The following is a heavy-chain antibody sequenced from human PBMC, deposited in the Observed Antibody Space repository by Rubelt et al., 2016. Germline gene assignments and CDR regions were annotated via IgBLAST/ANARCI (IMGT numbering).Heavy chain of an antibody. CDR1: GGSISSYY. J-gene: IGHJ4*02. CDR2: IYSSGST. V-gene: IGHV4-59*12. CDR3: ARAPLYGSGTYGPYDY. D-gene: IGHD3-10*01. Sequence: QVQLQESGPGLVKPSETLSLTCTVSGGSISSYYWSWIRQPPGKGLEWIGSIYSSGSTYYNPSLKSRVTISVDTSKNQFSPSVGLVTAADTAVYYFARAPLYGSGTYGPYDYWGQGTLVTVSS.